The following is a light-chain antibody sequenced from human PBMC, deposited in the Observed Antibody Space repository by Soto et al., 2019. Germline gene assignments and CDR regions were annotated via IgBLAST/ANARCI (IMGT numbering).Light chain of an antibody. CDR3: QQYNNWPRT. Sequence: EIVMTQSPATLSVSPGERATLSCRASQSVNSNLAWYQQKPGQAPRLLIYGASTRATGIPARSSGSGSGTEFTLTISSLQSEDFAVYYCQQYNNWPRTFGQGTKVDIK. CDR1: QSVNSN. J-gene: IGKJ1*01. V-gene: IGKV3-15*01. CDR2: GAS.